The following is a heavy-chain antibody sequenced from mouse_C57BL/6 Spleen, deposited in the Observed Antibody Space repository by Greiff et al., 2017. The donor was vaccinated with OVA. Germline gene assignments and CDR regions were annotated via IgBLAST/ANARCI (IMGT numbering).Heavy chain of an antibody. CDR2: IYPRSGNT. Sequence: QVQLKESGAELARPGASVKLSCKASGYTFTSYGISWVKQRTGQGLEWIGEIYPRSGNTYYNEKFKGKATLTADKSSSTAYMELRSLTSEDSAVYFCARQLRFLYAMDYWGQGTSVTVSS. CDR3: ARQLRFLYAMDY. V-gene: IGHV1-81*01. J-gene: IGHJ4*01. CDR1: GYTFTSYG. D-gene: IGHD3-2*02.